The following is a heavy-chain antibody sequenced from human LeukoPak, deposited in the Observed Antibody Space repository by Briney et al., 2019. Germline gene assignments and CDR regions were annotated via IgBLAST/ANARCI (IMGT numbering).Heavy chain of an antibody. Sequence: GGSLRLSCAASGFIFDGYAMHWVRQAPGKGLEWVSGTHWNSGTIVYADSVKGRFTISRDNVKKSLYLQMNSLRPDDTALYYCVKDMRVTGTTSGIFDHWGQGTLVTVSS. V-gene: IGHV3-9*01. CDR3: VKDMRVTGTTSGIFDH. CDR1: GFIFDGYA. J-gene: IGHJ4*02. D-gene: IGHD1-20*01. CDR2: THWNSGTI.